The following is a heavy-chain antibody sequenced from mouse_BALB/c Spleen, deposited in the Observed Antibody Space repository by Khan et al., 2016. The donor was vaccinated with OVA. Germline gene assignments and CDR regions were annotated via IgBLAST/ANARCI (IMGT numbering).Heavy chain of an antibody. V-gene: IGHV5-17*02. CDR2: ISGDSNTI. D-gene: IGHD1-1*01. J-gene: IGHJ2*01. Sequence: EVELVESGGGLVQPGGSRKLSCAASGFTFNSYGMHWVRQAPEKGLEWVAYISGDSNTIYYADTVKGRFPISRDNPKKTLFLQMTSLMSEDTAMYYCATSYFYGYYFDYWGPGTTLTVS. CDR3: ATSYFYGYYFDY. CDR1: GFTFNSYG.